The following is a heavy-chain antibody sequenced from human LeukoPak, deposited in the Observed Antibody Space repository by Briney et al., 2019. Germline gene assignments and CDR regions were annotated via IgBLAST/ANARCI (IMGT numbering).Heavy chain of an antibody. CDR1: GYTFTDYY. CDR2: INPNSGGT. D-gene: IGHD2-2*01. CDR3: ARDGSPDIVVVPAAPRRGGMDV. V-gene: IGHV1-2*02. Sequence: ASVKVSCKASGYTFTDYYIHWVRQAPGQGLEWMGWINPNSGGTNYAQKFQGRVTMTRDTSISTAYMELSRLRSDDTAVYYCARDGSPDIVVVPAAPRRGGMDVWGQGTTVTVSS. J-gene: IGHJ6*02.